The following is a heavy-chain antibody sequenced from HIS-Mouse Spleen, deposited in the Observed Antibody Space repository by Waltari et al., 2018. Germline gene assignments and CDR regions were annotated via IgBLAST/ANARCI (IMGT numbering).Heavy chain of an antibody. D-gene: IGHD6-19*01. V-gene: IGHV3-30*18. CDR1: GFTFSSYG. CDR2: ISYDGSNK. Sequence: QVQLVESGGGVVQPGRSLRLSCAASGFTFSSYGMHWVRQAPGKGLVWGAVISYDGSNKYYADSVKGRFTISRDNSKNTLYLQMNSLRAEDTAVYYCAKASSGWLDYWGQGTLVTVSS. J-gene: IGHJ4*02. CDR3: AKASSGWLDY.